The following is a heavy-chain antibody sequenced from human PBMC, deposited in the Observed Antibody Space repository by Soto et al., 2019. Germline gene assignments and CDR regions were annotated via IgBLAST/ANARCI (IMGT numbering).Heavy chain of an antibody. D-gene: IGHD5-18*01. CDR1: GGTFSSYA. V-gene: IGHV1-69*01. CDR3: ARPAMVPNYYYYYGMDV. J-gene: IGHJ6*02. Sequence: QVQLVQSGAEVKKPGSSVKVSCKASGGTFSSYAISWVRQAPGQGLEWMGGIIPIFGTANYAQKFQGRVTITADESTSTAYMELSSLRSEDTAVYYCARPAMVPNYYYYYGMDVWGQGTTVTVSS. CDR2: IIPIFGTA.